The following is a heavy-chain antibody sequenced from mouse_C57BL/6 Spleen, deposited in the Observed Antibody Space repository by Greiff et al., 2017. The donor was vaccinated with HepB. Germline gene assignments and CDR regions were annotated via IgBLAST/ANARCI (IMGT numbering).Heavy chain of an antibody. CDR3: ARKGSSDWYFDV. D-gene: IGHD1-1*01. Sequence: QVQLQQPGAELVKPGASVKLSCKASGYTFTSYWMQWVKQRPGQGLEWIGEIDPSDSYTNYNQKFKGKATLTVVTSSSTAYMQLSSLTSEDSAVYYCARKGSSDWYFDVWGTGTTVTVSS. CDR2: IDPSDSYT. CDR1: GYTFTSYW. V-gene: IGHV1-50*01. J-gene: IGHJ1*03.